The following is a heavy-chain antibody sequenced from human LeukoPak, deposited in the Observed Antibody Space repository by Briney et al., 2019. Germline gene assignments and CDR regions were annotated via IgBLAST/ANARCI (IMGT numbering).Heavy chain of an antibody. V-gene: IGHV5-51*01. CDR2: IYPGDSNP. CDR3: ARVATSPPAINYYFDY. J-gene: IGHJ4*02. Sequence: GESLKISCKGSGYGFTSYWIGWVRRMPGKGVGWMGIIYPGDSNPRYSPSFQGQVTISADKSISTAYLPWSSLKASDTAMYYCARVATSPPAINYYFDYWGQGPLVTVSA. CDR1: GYGFTSYW. D-gene: IGHD5-12*01.